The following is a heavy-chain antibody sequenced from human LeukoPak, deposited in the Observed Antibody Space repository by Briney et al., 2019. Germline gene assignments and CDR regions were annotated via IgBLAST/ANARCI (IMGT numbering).Heavy chain of an antibody. CDR2: INPSGGST. V-gene: IGHV1-46*01. D-gene: IGHD3-10*01. Sequence: ASVKVSCKASGYTFTSYAMNWVRQAPGQGLEWMGIINPSGGSTSYAQKFQGRVTMTRDMSTSTVYMELSSLRSEDTAVYYCARGPFMVRGVLNWGDWFDPWGQGTLVTVSS. CDR1: GYTFTSYA. CDR3: ARGPFMVRGVLNWGDWFDP. J-gene: IGHJ5*02.